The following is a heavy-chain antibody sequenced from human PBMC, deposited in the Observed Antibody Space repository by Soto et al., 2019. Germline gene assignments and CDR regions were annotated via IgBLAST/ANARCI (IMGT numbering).Heavy chain of an antibody. CDR3: SIDSSHGCSYSSHCRDA. CDR2: IIPIFGTA. Sequence: VRKKKGQVLEWMGRIIPIFGTANYAQKFQGRVTITADESTSTAYMELSSLRSEDTAVYYCSIDSSHGCSYSSHCRDAWCPGLTVTV. D-gene: IGHD2-15*01. V-gene: IGHV1-69*01. J-gene: IGHJ6*02.